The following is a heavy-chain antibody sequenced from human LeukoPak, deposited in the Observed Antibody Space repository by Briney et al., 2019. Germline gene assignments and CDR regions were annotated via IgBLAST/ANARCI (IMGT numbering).Heavy chain of an antibody. CDR2: ISYDGSNK. Sequence: GGSLRLSCAASGFTFSTYAMHWVRQAPGKGLEWVAVISYDGSNKYYADSVKGRFTISRDNSKNTLYLQMNSLRAEDTAVYYCARESGDPHYYYYGLDVWGQGTTVTVSS. V-gene: IGHV3-30-3*01. CDR1: GFTFSTYA. CDR3: ARESGDPHYYYYGLDV. J-gene: IGHJ6*02. D-gene: IGHD3-10*01.